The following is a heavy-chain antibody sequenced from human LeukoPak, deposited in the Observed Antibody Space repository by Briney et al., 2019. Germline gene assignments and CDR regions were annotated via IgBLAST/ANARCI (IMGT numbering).Heavy chain of an antibody. CDR3: AKDNGGRATVTYTAGYFQH. J-gene: IGHJ1*01. V-gene: IGHV3-23*01. CDR2: ISGSGGST. Sequence: GGSLRLSCAASGFTFSSYAMSWVRQAPGKGLEWVSAISGSGGSTYYADSVKGRFTISRDNSKNTLYLQMNSLRAEDTAVYYCAKDNGGRATVTYTAGYFQHWGQGTLVTVSS. CDR1: GFTFSSYA. D-gene: IGHD4-17*01.